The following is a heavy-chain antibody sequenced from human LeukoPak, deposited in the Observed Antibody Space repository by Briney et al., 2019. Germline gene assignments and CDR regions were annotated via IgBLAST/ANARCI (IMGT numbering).Heavy chain of an antibody. J-gene: IGHJ5*02. Sequence: PSETLSLTCTVSHGSIRSGGYYWSWLRQHPDKGLEWIGHIYHTGSTHYNASLKSRLTMSVDTSRNQFSLRLASVTVADTAVYYCARGGVVTTTPRFDPWGQGTLVIVSS. V-gene: IGHV4-31*03. CDR3: ARGGVVTTTPRFDP. CDR2: IYHTGST. CDR1: HGSIRSGGYY. D-gene: IGHD1-1*01.